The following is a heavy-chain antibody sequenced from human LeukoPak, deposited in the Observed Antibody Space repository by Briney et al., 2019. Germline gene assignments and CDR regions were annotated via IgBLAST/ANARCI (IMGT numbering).Heavy chain of an antibody. CDR1: GGTFISYA. CDR3: AREDYSNNPYYYYGMDV. J-gene: IGHJ6*02. D-gene: IGHD4-11*01. Sequence: SVKVSCKASGGTFISYAISWVRQAPGQGLEWMGGIIPIFSTANYAQKFQGRVTITADESTSTAYMELSSLRSEDTAVYYCAREDYSNNPYYYYGMDVWGQGTTVTVSS. V-gene: IGHV1-69*13. CDR2: IIPIFSTA.